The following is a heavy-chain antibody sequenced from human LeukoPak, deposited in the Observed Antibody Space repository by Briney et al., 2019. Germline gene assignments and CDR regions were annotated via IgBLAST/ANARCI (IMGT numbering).Heavy chain of an antibody. D-gene: IGHD7-27*01. V-gene: IGHV3-7*04. CDR2: IKEDGSEK. J-gene: IGHJ4*02. CDR3: ARNWGYFDY. CDR1: GFIFSSYW. Sequence: PGGSLRLSCAASGFIFSSYWMIWVRQAPGKGLEWVATIKEDGSEKYYGGSVKGRFTISRDNAKNSLFLQMNSLRGEDTAVYHRARNWGYFDYWGQGTLVTVSS.